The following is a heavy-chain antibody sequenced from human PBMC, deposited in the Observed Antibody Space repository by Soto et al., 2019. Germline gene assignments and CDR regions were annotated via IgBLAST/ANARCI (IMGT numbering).Heavy chain of an antibody. CDR3: AKDKSAWGIFDF. CDR1: GFTFSTYA. V-gene: IGHV3-23*01. CDR2: ITGSGATI. D-gene: IGHD7-27*01. Sequence: VQLLESGGGLVLPGGSLRLSCAASGFTFSTYAMTWVRQAPGKGLEWVAVITGSGATIFYADSVKGRFTISRDNSKDTVYLQMDRLRADDTALYYCAKDKSAWGIFDFWGQDTQVTVSP. J-gene: IGHJ4*02.